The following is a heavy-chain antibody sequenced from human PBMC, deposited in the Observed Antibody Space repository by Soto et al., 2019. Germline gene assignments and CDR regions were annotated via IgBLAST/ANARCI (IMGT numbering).Heavy chain of an antibody. V-gene: IGHV1-8*01. D-gene: IGHD6-13*01. CDR3: ARGRIAAAGRGFDP. CDR1: GYTFTSYD. Sequence: QVQLVQSGAEVKKPGASVKVSCKASGYTFTSYDINWVRQATGQGLEWMGWMNPNSGNTGYAQKVQGRVTMTRNTSISTAYMELSSLRSEDTAVYYCARGRIAAAGRGFDPWGQGTLVTVSS. J-gene: IGHJ5*02. CDR2: MNPNSGNT.